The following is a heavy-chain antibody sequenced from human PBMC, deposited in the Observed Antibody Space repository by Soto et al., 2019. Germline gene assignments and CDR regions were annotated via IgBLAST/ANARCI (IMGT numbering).Heavy chain of an antibody. CDR2: IFYGGST. CDR3: AREPIRGGLDY. CDR1: GGSISSYY. J-gene: IGHJ4*02. Sequence: QVQLQESGPGLVKPSETLSLTCTVSGGSISSYYWNWIRQPPGKGLEWIGYIFYGGSTNYNPSLKSRVTISVDTSKNQFSLRLNSVTAADTAVYYCAREPIRGGLDYWGQGTLVTVSS. V-gene: IGHV4-59*01. D-gene: IGHD1-26*01.